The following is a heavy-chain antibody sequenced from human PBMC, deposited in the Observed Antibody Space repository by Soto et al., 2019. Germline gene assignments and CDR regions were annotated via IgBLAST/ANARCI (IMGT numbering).Heavy chain of an antibody. Sequence: QLHLVESGGGVVQPGRSLRLSCAVSAFILSNYGMHWVRQAPGKGLEWLAFISYHGSDKYYADSVKGRFTVSRDTSKNTVYLQMNSLRADDTAVYYCAKSGYSPLEDFDYWGQGTLVTVSS. J-gene: IGHJ4*02. D-gene: IGHD5-18*01. CDR2: ISYHGSDK. V-gene: IGHV3-30*18. CDR3: AKSGYSPLEDFDY. CDR1: AFILSNYG.